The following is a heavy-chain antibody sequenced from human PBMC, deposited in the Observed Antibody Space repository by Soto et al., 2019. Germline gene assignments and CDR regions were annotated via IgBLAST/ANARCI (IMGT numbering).Heavy chain of an antibody. CDR3: ARDATVTTGFDY. V-gene: IGHV1-2*02. D-gene: IGHD4-17*01. CDR1: GYTFTGYY. Sequence: VASVKVSCKASGYTFTGYYMHWVRQAPGQGLEWMGWINPNSGGTNYAQKFQGRVTVTRDTSISTAYMELSRLRSDDTAVYYCARDATVTTGFDYWGQGTLVTVSS. CDR2: INPNSGGT. J-gene: IGHJ4*02.